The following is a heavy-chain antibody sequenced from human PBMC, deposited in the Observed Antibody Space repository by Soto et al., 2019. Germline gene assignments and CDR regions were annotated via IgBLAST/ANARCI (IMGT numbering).Heavy chain of an antibody. D-gene: IGHD3-3*02. CDR1: GSSINSSGYY. V-gene: IGHV4-39*01. Sequence: SETMSLTCTVSGSSINSSGYYWGWIRQPPGKGLEWIGSMFYGVSTYYNPSLKSRVTVSVDTSKNQFSLNLRSVTAADTAVYYCARLPSRHLVDYWGQGTLVTVSS. J-gene: IGHJ4*02. CDR2: MFYGVST. CDR3: ARLPSRHLVDY.